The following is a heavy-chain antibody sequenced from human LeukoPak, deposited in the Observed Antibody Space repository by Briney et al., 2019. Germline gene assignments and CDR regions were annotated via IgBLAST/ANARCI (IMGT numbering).Heavy chain of an antibody. CDR1: GYTFTGYY. CDR2: INPNSGGT. CDR3: AKGRSGVVVAALNY. J-gene: IGHJ4*02. V-gene: IGHV1-2*02. Sequence: GASVKVSCKASGYTFTGYYMHWVRQAPGQGLEWMGWINPNSGGTNYAQKFQGRVTMTRDTSISTAYMELSSLRADDTAVYYCAKGRSGVVVAALNYWGQGTPVTVSS. D-gene: IGHD2-15*01.